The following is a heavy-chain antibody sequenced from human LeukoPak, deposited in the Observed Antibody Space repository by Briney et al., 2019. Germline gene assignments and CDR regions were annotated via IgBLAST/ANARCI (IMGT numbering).Heavy chain of an antibody. Sequence: SETLSLTCAVYGGSFSGYYWSWIRQPPGKGLEWIGEINHSGSTNYNPSLKSRVTISVDTSKNQFSLKLSSVTAADTAVYYCARRMTFYYGSGSYYPRHDPSFDYWGQGTLVTVSS. CDR3: ARRMTFYYGSGSYYPRHDPSFDY. CDR2: INHSGST. D-gene: IGHD3-10*01. V-gene: IGHV4-34*01. J-gene: IGHJ4*02. CDR1: GGSFSGYY.